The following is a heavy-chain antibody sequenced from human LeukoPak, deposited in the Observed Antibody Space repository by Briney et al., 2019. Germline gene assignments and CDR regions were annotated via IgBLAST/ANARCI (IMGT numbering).Heavy chain of an antibody. D-gene: IGHD3-9*01. J-gene: IGHJ5*02. CDR2: ISSSSRYI. Sequence: GGSLRLSCAASGFTFSSYSMNWVRQAPAKGLEWVSSISSSSRYIYYADSVKGRFTISRDNAKNSLYLQMNSLRAEDTAVYYCARDKYYDILTGYRDNWFDPWGQGTLVTVSS. CDR1: GFTFSSYS. CDR3: ARDKYYDILTGYRDNWFDP. V-gene: IGHV3-21*01.